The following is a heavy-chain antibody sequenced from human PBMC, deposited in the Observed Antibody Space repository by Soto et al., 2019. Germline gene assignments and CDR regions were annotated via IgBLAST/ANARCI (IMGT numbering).Heavy chain of an antibody. V-gene: IGHV4-30-2*01. D-gene: IGHD4-17*01. CDR2: IYHSGST. CDR1: GGYISSGGYS. J-gene: IGHJ4*02. CDR3: ARGMTTVTTLDY. Sequence: QLQLQESGSGLVKPSQTLSLTCAVSGGYISSGGYSWSWIRQPPGKGLEWIGYIYHSGSTYYNPSLKSRVTISLDRSKKQCSLKLSSVTAAETAVYYCARGMTTVTTLDYWGQGTLVTVSS.